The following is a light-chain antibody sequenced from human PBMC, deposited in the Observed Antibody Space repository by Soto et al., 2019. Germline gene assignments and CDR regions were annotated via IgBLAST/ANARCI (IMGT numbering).Light chain of an antibody. CDR2: WAS. CDR3: QQYFSFPWT. V-gene: IGKV4-1*01. J-gene: IGKJ1*01. CDR1: QSVLYSSTNNNY. Sequence: DIVMTQSPDSLAVSLGERATINCKSSQSVLYSSTNNNYLAWYQQRPGQPPNLLIYWASTRESGVPDRFSGSGSGTDVTLTISSLQAEDVAIYYCQQYFSFPWTFGQGTKVEIK.